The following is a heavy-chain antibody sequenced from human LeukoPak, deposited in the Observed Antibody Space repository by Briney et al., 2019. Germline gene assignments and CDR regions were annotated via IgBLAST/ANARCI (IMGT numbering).Heavy chain of an antibody. D-gene: IGHD5-24*01. J-gene: IGHJ1*01. V-gene: IGHV4-34*01. CDR2: INHSGST. Sequence: SETLSLTCAVYGGSFSGYYWSWIRQPPGKGLEWIGEINHSGSTNYNPSLKSRVTISVDTSKNQFSLKLSSVTAADTAVYYCAREGRWLQSKYFQHWGQGTLVTVSS. CDR1: GGSFSGYY. CDR3: AREGRWLQSKYFQH.